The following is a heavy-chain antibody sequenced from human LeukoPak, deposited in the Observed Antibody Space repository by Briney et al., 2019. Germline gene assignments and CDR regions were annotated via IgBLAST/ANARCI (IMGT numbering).Heavy chain of an antibody. Sequence: KSGGSLRLSCAASGFTFSRYSMNWVRQAPGKGLEWVSSISHSSSYIYYADAVKGRFTISRDNAKNSLYLQMNSLRVEDTAVYYCAREDTSMGSDYWGQGTLVTVSS. V-gene: IGHV3-21*01. J-gene: IGHJ4*02. D-gene: IGHD5-18*01. CDR3: AREDTSMGSDY. CDR2: ISHSSSYI. CDR1: GFTFSRYS.